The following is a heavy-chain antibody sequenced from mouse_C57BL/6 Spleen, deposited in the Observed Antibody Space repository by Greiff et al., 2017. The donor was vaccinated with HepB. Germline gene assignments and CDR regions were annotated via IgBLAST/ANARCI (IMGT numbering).Heavy chain of an antibody. Sequence: EVQLVESGGGLVKPGGSLKLSCAASGFTFSSYAMSWVRQTPEKRLEWVATISDGGSYTNYPDNAKNNLYLQMSHLKSEDTAMYYCARDPTGNFDYWGQGTTLTVSS. CDR3: ARDPTGNFDY. D-gene: IGHD4-1*01. CDR2: ISDGGSYT. V-gene: IGHV5-4*01. J-gene: IGHJ2*01. CDR1: GFTFSSYA.